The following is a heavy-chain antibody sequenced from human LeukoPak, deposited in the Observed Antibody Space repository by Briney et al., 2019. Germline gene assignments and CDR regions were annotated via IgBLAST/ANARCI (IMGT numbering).Heavy chain of an antibody. CDR2: ISGSGGST. J-gene: IGHJ4*02. V-gene: IGHV3-23*01. D-gene: IGHD6-13*01. Sequence: GGSLRLSCAASGFTFSSYAMSWVRQAPGKGLEWDSAISGSGGSTYYADSVKGRFTISRDNSKNTLYLQMNSLRAEDTAVYYCAKVGQQLVVMWGVYFDYWGQGTLVTVSS. CDR1: GFTFSSYA. CDR3: AKVGQQLVVMWGVYFDY.